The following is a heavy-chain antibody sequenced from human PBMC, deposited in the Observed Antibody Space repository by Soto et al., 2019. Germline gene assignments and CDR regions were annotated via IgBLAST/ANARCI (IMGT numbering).Heavy chain of an antibody. J-gene: IGHJ6*02. CDR2: MNPNSGNT. CDR1: GYTFTSYD. Sequence: QVQLVQSGAEVKKPGASVKVSCKASGYTFTSYDITWVRQATGQGLEWLGWMNPNSGNTGYAQKIQGRLTMPKNTSISTAYREPSSLRSEDTAVYYCARPPPGYDYGDYGSRGYYYYCMDVWGQGTTVTVSS. CDR3: ARPPPGYDYGDYGSRGYYYYCMDV. V-gene: IGHV1-8*01. D-gene: IGHD4-17*01.